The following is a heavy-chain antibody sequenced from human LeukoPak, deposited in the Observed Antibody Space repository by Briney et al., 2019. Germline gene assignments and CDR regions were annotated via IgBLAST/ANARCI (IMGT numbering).Heavy chain of an antibody. Sequence: SETLSLTCAVSGGSISSGGYSWSWIRQPPGKGLECIGYVYHSGSTYYNPSLKSRVTISVDRSKNQFSLKLSSVTAADTAVYYCARLSVEEYCSSTSCYLIPYYFDYWGQGTLVTVSS. V-gene: IGHV4-30-2*01. J-gene: IGHJ4*02. CDR1: GGSISSGGYS. CDR3: ARLSVEEYCSSTSCYLIPYYFDY. D-gene: IGHD2-2*01. CDR2: VYHSGST.